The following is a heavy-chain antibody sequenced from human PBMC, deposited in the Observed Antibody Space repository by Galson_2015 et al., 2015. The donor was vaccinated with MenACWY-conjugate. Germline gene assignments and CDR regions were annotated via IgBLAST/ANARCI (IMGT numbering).Heavy chain of an antibody. CDR3: ARAGGTGSSWLNWFDP. D-gene: IGHD6-13*01. Sequence: SLRLSCAASGFTFSSYAMHWVRQAPGKGLEWVAVISYDGSNKYHADSVKGRFTISRDNSKNTLYLQMNSLRAEDTAVYKCARAGGTGSSWLNWFDPWGQGTLVTVSS. CDR2: ISYDGSNK. J-gene: IGHJ5*02. CDR1: GFTFSSYA. V-gene: IGHV3-30*04.